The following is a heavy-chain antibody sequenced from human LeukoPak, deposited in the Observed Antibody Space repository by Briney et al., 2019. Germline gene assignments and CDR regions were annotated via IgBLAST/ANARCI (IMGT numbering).Heavy chain of an antibody. CDR2: ISYSGST. J-gene: IGHJ4*02. V-gene: IGHV4-59*01. Sequence: SETLSLTCTVSGGSISSYYWNWIRQPPGKGLEWIGYISYSGSTNYNPSLKSRVTISVDTSKNQFSLGLSSVTAADTAVYYCARSSTGSYFDYWGQGTLVTVSS. CDR3: ARSSTGSYFDY. D-gene: IGHD2-2*01. CDR1: GGSISSYY.